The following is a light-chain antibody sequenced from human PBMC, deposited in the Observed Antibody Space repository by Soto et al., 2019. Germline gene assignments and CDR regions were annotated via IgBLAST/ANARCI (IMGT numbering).Light chain of an antibody. J-gene: IGKJ5*01. CDR3: QQYNNWPPIT. V-gene: IGKV3-15*01. Sequence: EIVMTQSPATLSVSRWERSTLXXRDSQSVSSNLAWYQQTPGQPPRLIXYGASTRATGIPARFSGSGSGTEFTLTISSLQSEDFAVYYCQQYNNWPPITFGQGTRLEIK. CDR1: QSVSSN. CDR2: GAS.